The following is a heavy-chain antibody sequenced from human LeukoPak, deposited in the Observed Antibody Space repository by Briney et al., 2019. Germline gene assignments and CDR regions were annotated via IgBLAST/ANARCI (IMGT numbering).Heavy chain of an antibody. J-gene: IGHJ4*02. V-gene: IGHV3-74*01. D-gene: IGHD1-14*01. Sequence: GGSLRLSCAASGLTFSSHWMHWVRQAPGKGLVWVSRITNDGSSTTYADSVKGRFTISRDNAKNMLYLQVNSLRAEDTAVYCCATQQGGNPAYWGQGTLVTVSS. CDR3: ATQQGGNPAY. CDR1: GLTFSSHW. CDR2: ITNDGSST.